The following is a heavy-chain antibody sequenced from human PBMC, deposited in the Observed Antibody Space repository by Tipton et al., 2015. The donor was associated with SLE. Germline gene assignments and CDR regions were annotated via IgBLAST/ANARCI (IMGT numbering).Heavy chain of an antibody. V-gene: IGHV4-31*11. Sequence: TLSLTCAVSGDSISSGSFYWSWIRQQPGKGLEWIGYVYNSGTTYYTPSLRSRVTISVDTSQNRFSLRLSSVTAADTAVYYCARVYGSSYSHFDHWGQGTLVTVSS. D-gene: IGHD3-22*01. J-gene: IGHJ4*02. CDR3: ARVYGSSYSHFDH. CDR1: GDSISSGSFY. CDR2: VYNSGTT.